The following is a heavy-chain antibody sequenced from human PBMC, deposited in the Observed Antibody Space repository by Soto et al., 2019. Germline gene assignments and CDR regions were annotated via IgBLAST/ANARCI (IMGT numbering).Heavy chain of an antibody. V-gene: IGHV4-39*01. CDR3: ARHKDLEDWLDP. Sequence: QLQLHESGPGLVKPSETVSLICSVSSDSIITSSYFWAWIRQPPGKGLEWIAMISHSGSPYYNPSLKSRVTTSVDTSNNQFSLHLASVTVADTAVYYCARHKDLEDWLDPWGQGTLVTVSS. CDR1: SDSIITSSYF. J-gene: IGHJ5*02. CDR2: ISHSGSP.